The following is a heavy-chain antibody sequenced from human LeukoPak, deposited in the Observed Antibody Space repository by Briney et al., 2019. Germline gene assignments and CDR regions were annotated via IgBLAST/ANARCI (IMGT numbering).Heavy chain of an antibody. Sequence: PSETLALTCTVSGGSIRSTAFYWAWIRQPPGKGLEWIGSIHYSGGPYYNASVKSRATISLDASRNQFSLRLSSVTAADTAIYYCARSGPYELGSGNYAFDVWGQGTMVTVSS. CDR2: IHYSGGP. V-gene: IGHV4-39*07. D-gene: IGHD3-10*01. CDR1: GGSIRSTAFY. J-gene: IGHJ3*01. CDR3: ARSGPYELGSGNYAFDV.